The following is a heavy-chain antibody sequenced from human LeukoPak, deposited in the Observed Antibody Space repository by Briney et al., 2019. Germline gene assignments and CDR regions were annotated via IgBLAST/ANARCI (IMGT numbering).Heavy chain of an antibody. CDR3: ARPGWAVTTFFDY. Sequence: GGSLRLSCAASGFTFSSYWMHWVRQAPGKGLVWVSRIDTDGSINYADSVKGRFTISRDNAKNTLYLQMNSLRAEDTAVYYCARPGWAVTTFFDYWGQGTLVTVSS. D-gene: IGHD4-17*01. CDR1: GFTFSSYW. V-gene: IGHV3-74*01. J-gene: IGHJ4*02. CDR2: IDTDGSI.